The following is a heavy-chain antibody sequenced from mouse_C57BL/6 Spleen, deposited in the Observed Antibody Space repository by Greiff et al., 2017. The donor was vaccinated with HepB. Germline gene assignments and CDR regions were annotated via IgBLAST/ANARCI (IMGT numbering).Heavy chain of an antibody. CDR1: GYTFTSYW. CDR2: IDPSDSET. Sequence: QVQLQQPGAELVRPGSSVKLSCKASGYTFTSYWMHWVKQRPIQGLEWIGNIDPSDSETHYNQKFKDKATLTVDKSSSTAYMQLSSLTSEDSAVYYCARGYGYYYAMDYWGQGTSVTVSS. J-gene: IGHJ4*01. CDR3: ARGYGYYYAMDY. V-gene: IGHV1-52*01. D-gene: IGHD2-10*02.